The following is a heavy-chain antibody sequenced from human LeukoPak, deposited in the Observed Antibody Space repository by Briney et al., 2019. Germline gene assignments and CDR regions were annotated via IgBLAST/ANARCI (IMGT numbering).Heavy chain of an antibody. Sequence: GGSLRLSCAASGSPFSSYWMSRVRQAPGKGLEWVANIKPDGSEKSYVDSVKGRFTISRDNAKNSLYLQMNSLRAEDTAVYYCARGQMAGYWGQGTLVTVSS. V-gene: IGHV3-7*05. CDR2: IKPDGSEK. D-gene: IGHD5-24*01. CDR3: ARGQMAGY. CDR1: GSPFSSYW. J-gene: IGHJ4*02.